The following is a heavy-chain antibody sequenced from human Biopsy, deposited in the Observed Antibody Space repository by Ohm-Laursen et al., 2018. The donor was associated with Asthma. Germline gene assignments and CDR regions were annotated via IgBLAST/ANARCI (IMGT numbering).Heavy chain of an antibody. J-gene: IGHJ4*02. CDR2: IYYSGST. D-gene: IGHD1-26*01. Sequence: GTLSLTCTVSGGSISSDYWSWLRQSPGKGLEWIGYIYYSGSTNYNPSLKSRVTISVDTSKNQFSLKLSSVTAADTAVYYCARRGLSGSYLQAYFDYWGQGTLVTVSS. V-gene: IGHV4-59*01. CDR3: ARRGLSGSYLQAYFDY. CDR1: GGSISSDY.